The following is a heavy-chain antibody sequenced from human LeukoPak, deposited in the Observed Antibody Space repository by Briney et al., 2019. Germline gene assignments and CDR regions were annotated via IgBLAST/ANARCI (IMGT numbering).Heavy chain of an antibody. CDR3: ASGTGTTGEDDAFDV. CDR2: ISYDGGNT. Sequence: SLRLSCAASGFTFSSNAIHWVRQAPGKGLEWVAEISYDGGNTYYADSVKGRFTISRDNSKNTLYLQMNSLRAEDTAVYYCASGTGTTGEDDAFDVWGQGTMVTVSS. V-gene: IGHV3-30-3*01. D-gene: IGHD1-7*01. CDR1: GFTFSSNA. J-gene: IGHJ3*01.